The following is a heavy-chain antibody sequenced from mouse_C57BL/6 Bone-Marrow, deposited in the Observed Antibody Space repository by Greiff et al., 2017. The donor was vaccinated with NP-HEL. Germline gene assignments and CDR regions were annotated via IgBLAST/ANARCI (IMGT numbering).Heavy chain of an antibody. Sequence: QVQLQQSGAELMKPGASVKLSCKATGYTFTGYWIEWVKQRPGHGLEWIGEILPGSGSTNYHEKFKGKATFTADTSSNTAYMQLSSLPTEDSAIYYCAPETLYAMDYWGQGTSVTVSS. CDR2: ILPGSGST. CDR1: GYTFTGYW. J-gene: IGHJ4*01. CDR3: APETLYAMDY. V-gene: IGHV1-9*01.